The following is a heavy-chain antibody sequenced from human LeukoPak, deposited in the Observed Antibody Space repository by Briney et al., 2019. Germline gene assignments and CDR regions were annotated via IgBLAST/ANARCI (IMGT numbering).Heavy chain of an antibody. CDR3: ARQGCSGGSCYSDYYYYGMDA. Sequence: GESLKISCKGSGYSFTSYWIGWVRQMPGKGLEWMGIIYPGDSDTRYSPSFQGQVTISADKSISTAYLQWSSLKASDTAMYYCARQGCSGGSCYSDYYYYGMDAWGQGTTVTVSS. CDR1: GYSFTSYW. CDR2: IYPGDSDT. J-gene: IGHJ6*02. V-gene: IGHV5-51*01. D-gene: IGHD2-15*01.